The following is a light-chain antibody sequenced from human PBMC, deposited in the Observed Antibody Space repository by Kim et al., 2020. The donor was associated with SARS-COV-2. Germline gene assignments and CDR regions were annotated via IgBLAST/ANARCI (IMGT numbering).Light chain of an antibody. V-gene: IGKV1-39*01. CDR1: QSISSY. CDR2: AAS. Sequence: DIQMTQSPSSLSASVGDRVTITCRASQSISSYLNWYQQKPGKATKLLIYAASSLQSGVPSRFSGSGSGTDFTLTISSLQPEDFVTYYCQQSYSTPMYTFGQGTKLEI. CDR3: QQSYSTPMYT. J-gene: IGKJ2*01.